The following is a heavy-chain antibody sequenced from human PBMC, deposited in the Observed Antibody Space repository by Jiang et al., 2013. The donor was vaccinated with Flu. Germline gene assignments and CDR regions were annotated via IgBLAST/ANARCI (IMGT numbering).Heavy chain of an antibody. D-gene: IGHD3-9*01. CDR1: TFTGYA. J-gene: IGHJ4*02. Sequence: TFTGYAMNWVRQAPGQGLEWMGWINTNTGNPTYAQGFTGRFVFSLDTSVSTAYLQISSLKAEDTAVYYCAGDGLYYDILTGYYNVLDYWGQGTLVTVSS. CDR3: AGDGLYYDILTGYYNVLDY. V-gene: IGHV7-4-1*02. CDR2: INTNTGNP.